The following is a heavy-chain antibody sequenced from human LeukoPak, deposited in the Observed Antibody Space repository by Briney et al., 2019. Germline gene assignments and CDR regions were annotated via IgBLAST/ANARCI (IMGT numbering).Heavy chain of an antibody. CDR1: GFNFNIFG. Sequence: GGSLRLSCAASGFNFNIFGMHWVRQVPGNGLEWLAVLWADGNTAHYADSVKGRFTISRDSSENTLYLQMNRLRSEDTAVYYCVKESAAVATFHFDYWGQGTLVTVSS. CDR2: LWADGNTA. D-gene: IGHD6-13*01. V-gene: IGHV3-33*06. J-gene: IGHJ4*02. CDR3: VKESAAVATFHFDY.